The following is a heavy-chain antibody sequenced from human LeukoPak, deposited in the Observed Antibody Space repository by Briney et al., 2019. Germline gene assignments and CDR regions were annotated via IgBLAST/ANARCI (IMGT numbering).Heavy chain of an antibody. CDR3: ARGGSYPGC. D-gene: IGHD1-26*01. Sequence: GGSLRLSCESSAFIFSGHWMSWVRQAPGKGLEWVAKIKQDGSEEYYVDPVKGRFTISRDNAKNSLFLQMNSLRVEDTAIYYCARGGSYPGCWGQGTLVTVSS. CDR2: IKQDGSEE. V-gene: IGHV3-7*03. CDR1: AFIFSGHW. J-gene: IGHJ4*02.